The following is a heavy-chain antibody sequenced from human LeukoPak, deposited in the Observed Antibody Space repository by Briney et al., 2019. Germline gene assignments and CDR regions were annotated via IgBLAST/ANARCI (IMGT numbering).Heavy chain of an antibody. CDR3: ARGSRQTDY. CDR2: ISYDGGNI. J-gene: IGHJ4*02. CDR1: GFIFSSYT. D-gene: IGHD2-15*01. V-gene: IGHV3-30*04. Sequence: GGSLRLSCAAAGFIFSSYTIHWVRQAPGRGLEWLTFISYDGGNIYYADSVKGRFTISRDNSKNTVYLQMSSLRADDTAVYFCARGSRQTDYWGQGTPVTVSS.